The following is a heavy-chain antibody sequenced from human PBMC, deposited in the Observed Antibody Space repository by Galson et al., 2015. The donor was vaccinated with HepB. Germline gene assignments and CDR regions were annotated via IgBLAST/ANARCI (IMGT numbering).Heavy chain of an antibody. CDR1: GFTVSSNY. V-gene: IGHV3-66*01. D-gene: IGHD2-21*02. CDR2: IYSGGST. Sequence: SLRLSCAASGFTVSSNYMSWVRQAPGKGLEWVSVIYSGGSTYYADSVKGRFTISRDNSKNTLYLQMNSLRAEDTAVYYCARDDMTVTGAFDIWGQGTMVTVSS. CDR3: ARDDMTVTGAFDI. J-gene: IGHJ3*02.